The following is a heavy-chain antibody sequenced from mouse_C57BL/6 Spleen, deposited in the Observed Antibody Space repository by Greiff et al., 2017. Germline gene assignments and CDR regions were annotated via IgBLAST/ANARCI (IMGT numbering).Heavy chain of an antibody. CDR1: GYTFTSYW. CDR2: IYPGSGST. CDR3: ARRYYGSSYDWYFDV. V-gene: IGHV1-55*01. Sequence: QVQLQQPGAELVKPGASVKMSCKASGYTFTSYWITWVKQRPGQGLEWIGDIYPGSGSTNYNEKFKSKATLTVDTSSSTAYMQLISLTSEDSAVYYCARRYYGSSYDWYFDVWGTGTTVTVSS. J-gene: IGHJ1*03. D-gene: IGHD1-1*01.